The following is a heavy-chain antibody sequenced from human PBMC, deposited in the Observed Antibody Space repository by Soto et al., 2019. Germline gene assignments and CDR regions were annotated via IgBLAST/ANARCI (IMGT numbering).Heavy chain of an antibody. CDR3: AREGYSYGSYYFDY. CDR1: VFTFSSYG. CDR2: IWYDGSNK. Sequence: GGSLRRSCAASVFTFSSYGMHWVRQAPGKGLEWVAVIWYDGSNKYYADSVKGRFTISRDNSKNTLYLQMNSLRAEDTAVYYCAREGYSYGSYYFDYWGQGTLVTVSS. J-gene: IGHJ4*02. D-gene: IGHD5-18*01. V-gene: IGHV3-33*01.